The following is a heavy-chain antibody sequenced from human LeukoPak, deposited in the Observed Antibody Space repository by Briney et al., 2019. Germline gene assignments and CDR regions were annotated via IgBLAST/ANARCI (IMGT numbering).Heavy chain of an antibody. CDR2: IYTSGNT. D-gene: IGHD5-18*01. CDR3: ARLNSYYFDY. J-gene: IGHJ4*02. Sequence: SETLSLTCTVSGGSISGYYWNWIRQPAGKGLEWIGRIYTSGNTNYNPSLKSRVTMSVDTSKNQFFLKLSSVTAADTAVYYCARLNSYYFDYWGQGNLVTVSS. CDR1: GGSISGYY. V-gene: IGHV4-4*07.